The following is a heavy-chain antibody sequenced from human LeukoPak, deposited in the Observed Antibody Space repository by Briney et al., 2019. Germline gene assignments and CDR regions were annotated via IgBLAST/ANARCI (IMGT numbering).Heavy chain of an antibody. CDR2: ISAYNGNT. J-gene: IGHJ4*02. CDR1: GYTFTIYG. D-gene: IGHD1-7*01. CDR3: ARTSRDITGTTTFDY. Sequence: ASVKVSFKASGYTFTIYGISWVRQAPGQGREWMGWISAYNGNTNYAQKLQGRVTMTTDTSTSTAYMALRSLRSDDTAVYYCARTSRDITGTTTFDYWGQGTLVTVSS. V-gene: IGHV1-18*01.